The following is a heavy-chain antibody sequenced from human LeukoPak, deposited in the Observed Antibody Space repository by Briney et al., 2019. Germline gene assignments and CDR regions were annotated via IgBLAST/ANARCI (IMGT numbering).Heavy chain of an antibody. CDR2: INHSGST. CDR1: GGSFSGYY. CDR3: ARQHNSSWALFDP. D-gene: IGHD6-13*01. J-gene: IGHJ5*02. V-gene: IGHV4-34*01. Sequence: SETLSLTCAVYGGSFSGYYWSWIRQPPGKGLEWIWEINHSGSTNYNPSLKSRVTISVDTSKNQFSLKLSSVTAAETAVYYCARQHNSSWALFDPWGQGTLVTVSS.